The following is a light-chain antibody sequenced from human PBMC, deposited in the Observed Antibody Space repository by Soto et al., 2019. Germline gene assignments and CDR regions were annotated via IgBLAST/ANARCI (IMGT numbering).Light chain of an antibody. CDR3: QQYNSYCT. V-gene: IGKV1-5*01. Sequence: DIKMNQSPSTLSASVGDRVTITCRASQSISSWLAWYQQKPGKAPKLLIYDASSLESGVPSRFSGSGSGTEFTLTISSLQPDDFATYYCQQYNSYCTFGQGTKVDI. CDR1: QSISSW. J-gene: IGKJ1*01. CDR2: DAS.